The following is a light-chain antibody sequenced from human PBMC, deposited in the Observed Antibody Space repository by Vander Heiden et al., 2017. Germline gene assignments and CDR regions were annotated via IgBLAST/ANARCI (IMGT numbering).Light chain of an antibody. Sequence: QSLPPQPSSVSASARPSITISCTGTRSDVGSHNYVSWYQQYPGKAPKLMIYDVSKRPSGVSNRFSGSKSGNTASLTISGLQAEDEADYYCSSYTSRSTLVFGGGTKLTVL. V-gene: IGLV2-14*01. CDR3: SSYTSRSTLV. J-gene: IGLJ2*01. CDR1: RSDVGSHNY. CDR2: DVS.